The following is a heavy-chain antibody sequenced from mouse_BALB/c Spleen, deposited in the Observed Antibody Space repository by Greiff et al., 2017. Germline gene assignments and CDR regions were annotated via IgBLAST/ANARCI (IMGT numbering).Heavy chain of an antibody. CDR1: GFTFSSFG. CDR2: ISSGSSTI. CDR3: ARSIYDGYYGWYFDV. D-gene: IGHD2-3*01. J-gene: IGHJ1*01. Sequence: EVQGVESGGGLVQPGGSRKLSCAASGFTFSSFGMHWVRQAPEKGLEWVAYISSGSSTIYYADTVKGRFTISRDNPKNTLFLQMTSLRSEDTAMYYCARSIYDGYYGWYFDVWGAGTTVTVSS. V-gene: IGHV5-17*02.